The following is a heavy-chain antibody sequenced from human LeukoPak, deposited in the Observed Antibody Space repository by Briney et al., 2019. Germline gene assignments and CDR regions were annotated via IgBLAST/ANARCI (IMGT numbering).Heavy chain of an antibody. CDR2: INSDGSST. CDR1: GFTFSSYW. D-gene: IGHD1-7*01. CDR3: AREGWDNWNYRNDAFDI. V-gene: IGHV3-74*01. Sequence: PGGSLRLSCAASGFTFSSYWMHWVRQAPGKGLVWVSRINSDGSSTSYADSVKGRFTISRDNAKNTLYLQMNSLRAEDTAVYYCAREGWDNWNYRNDAFDIWGQGTMVTVSS. J-gene: IGHJ3*02.